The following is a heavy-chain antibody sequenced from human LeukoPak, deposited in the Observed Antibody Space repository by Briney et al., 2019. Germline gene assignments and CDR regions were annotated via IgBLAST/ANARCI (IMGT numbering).Heavy chain of an antibody. CDR3: ARGPPGRFLEWLWTYYMDV. V-gene: IGHV3-7*01. CDR1: GFTFTNSW. Sequence: GGSLRLACAASGFTFTNSWMAWVRQAPGKGLEWVANIKQGGSTKHYVDSLKGRFTISRDNPKNSLYLQMNSLRADDTAVYYCARGPPGRFLEWLWTYYMDVWGKGTTVTVSS. CDR2: IKQGGSTK. D-gene: IGHD3-3*01. J-gene: IGHJ6*03.